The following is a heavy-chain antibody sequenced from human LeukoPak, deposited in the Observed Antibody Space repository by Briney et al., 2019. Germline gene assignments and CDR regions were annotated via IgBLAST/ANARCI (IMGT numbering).Heavy chain of an antibody. CDR2: ISSSSSYI. CDR1: GFTFSSYS. CDR3: ARLAAAGFDY. V-gene: IGHV3-21*01. J-gene: IGHJ4*02. D-gene: IGHD6-13*01. Sequence: PGGSLRLSCAASGFTFSSYSMNWVRQAAGKGLEWVSSISSSSSYIYYADSVKGRFTISRDNAKNSLYLQMNSLRAEDTAVYYCARLAAAGFDYWGQGTLVTVSS.